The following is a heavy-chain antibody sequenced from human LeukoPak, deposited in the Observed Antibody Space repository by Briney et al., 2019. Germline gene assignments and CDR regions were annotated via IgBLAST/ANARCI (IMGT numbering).Heavy chain of an antibody. Sequence: ASVNVSCKRSVGTFSSYAISGVRQAPGQGVEWMGGSIPMFGTANYEQKFQSRVTITTDGSTSTAYMELSSLRSEETAVYYCASDRITGTSTAPGDRFDHWGQGTLVTVSS. CDR2: SIPMFGTA. J-gene: IGHJ5*02. D-gene: IGHD1-7*01. CDR1: VGTFSSYA. V-gene: IGHV1-69*05. CDR3: ASDRITGTSTAPGDRFDH.